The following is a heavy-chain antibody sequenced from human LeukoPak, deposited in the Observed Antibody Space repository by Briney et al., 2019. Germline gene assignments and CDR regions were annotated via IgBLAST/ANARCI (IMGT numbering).Heavy chain of an antibody. D-gene: IGHD6-19*01. J-gene: IGHJ3*02. CDR2: IYYSGST. CDR1: GGSISSYY. V-gene: IGHV4-59*01. CDR3: ARDRQYSSGWHDAFDI. Sequence: KTSETLSLTCTVSGGSISSYYWSWIRQLPGKGLEWIGYIYYSGSTNYNPSLKSRVTISVDTSKNQFSLKLSSVTAADTAVYYCARDRQYSSGWHDAFDIWGQGTMVTVSS.